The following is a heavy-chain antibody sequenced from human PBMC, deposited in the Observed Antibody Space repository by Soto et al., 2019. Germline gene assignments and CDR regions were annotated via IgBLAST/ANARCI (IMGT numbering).Heavy chain of an antibody. V-gene: IGHV3-23*01. CDR3: AKKSTDSSGYSDY. J-gene: IGHJ4*02. D-gene: IGHD2-2*01. CDR2: ISGSGGSS. CDR1: GFTVSNYA. Sequence: EVQLLESGGGLVQPGGSRRLSCANSGFTVSNYAMSWVPQAPGKGLEWVSGISGSGGSSYYADSVKGRLTISRDNSKNALNLQMASLGAEDTAVYYCAKKSTDSSGYSDYWGQGTVVTVSS.